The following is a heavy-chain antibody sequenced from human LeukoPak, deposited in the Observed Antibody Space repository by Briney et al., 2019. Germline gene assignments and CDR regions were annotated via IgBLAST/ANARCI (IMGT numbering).Heavy chain of an antibody. CDR2: IYHSGTT. CDR3: GRITYGGTALTV. D-gene: IGHD3-3*02. CDR1: GGSISSDDNY. V-gene: IGHV4-31*03. J-gene: IGHJ4*02. Sequence: SQTLSLTCTVSGGSISSDDNYWSWIRQRPGKGLEWIGCIYHSGTTYYNPSLKSRVIISVDTSKNQFSLKVTSVTAADTAVYYCGRITYGGTALTVWGQGTLVTVSS.